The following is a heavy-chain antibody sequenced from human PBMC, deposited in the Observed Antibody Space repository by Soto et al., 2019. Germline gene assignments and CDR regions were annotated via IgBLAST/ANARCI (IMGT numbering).Heavy chain of an antibody. CDR2: MNPNSGNT. CDR1: GYTFTSYD. CDR3: AKGGYCSSTSCYERGGDWFDP. Sequence: QVQLVQSGAEVKKPGASVKVSCKASGYTFTSYDINWVRQATGQGLEWMGWMNPNSGNTGYAQKVQGRVTITRNTSISTAYMELSSLRSEDTAVYYCAKGGYCSSTSCYERGGDWFDPWGQGTLVTVSS. J-gene: IGHJ5*02. D-gene: IGHD2-2*01. V-gene: IGHV1-8*01.